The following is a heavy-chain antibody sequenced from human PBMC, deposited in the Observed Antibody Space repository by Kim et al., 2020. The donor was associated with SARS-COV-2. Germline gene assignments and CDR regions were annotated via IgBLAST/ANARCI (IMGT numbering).Heavy chain of an antibody. CDR1: GFTFSDAW. V-gene: IGHV3-15*01. CDR3: TTDPYEISASR. CDR2: ISSNTDGGTT. Sequence: GGSLRLSCEASGFTFSDAWMSWVRQASGKGLEWVGRISSNTDGGTTNYAAPVKGRFIISRDDSKNTLYLQMNSLKTEDTAVYYCTTDPYEISASRWGQGTLVTVSS. J-gene: IGHJ4*02. D-gene: IGHD3-9*01.